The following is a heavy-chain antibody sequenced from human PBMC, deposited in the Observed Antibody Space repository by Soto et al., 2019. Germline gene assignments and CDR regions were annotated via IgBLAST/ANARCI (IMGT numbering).Heavy chain of an antibody. CDR1: GYTFTNYG. Sequence: QVLLVQSGAEVKKPGASVKVACKASGYTFTNYGTTWVRQAPGQGLEWLGWISTYNGDSDFAQKVQGRVTMTTDTSTTTAYMELRSLRSNDTAVYYCARSSAGGTWEQYPSFYFDYWGQGALVTVSS. D-gene: IGHD1-26*01. CDR3: ARSSAGGTWEQYPSFYFDY. V-gene: IGHV1-18*01. J-gene: IGHJ4*02. CDR2: ISTYNGDS.